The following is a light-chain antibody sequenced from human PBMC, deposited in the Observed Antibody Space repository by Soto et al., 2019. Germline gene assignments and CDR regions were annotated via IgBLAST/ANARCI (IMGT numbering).Light chain of an antibody. J-gene: IGKJ5*01. Sequence: DIQMTESPSTLSASVRDRVTITCRASQSISSWLAWYQQKPGKAPKLLIYGASSLRSGVPSRFSGSGSGTDFALTTNSLQTEDFSIYYCRQSYSTPRLTFGQGTRLENK. CDR1: QSISSW. CDR2: GAS. V-gene: IGKV1-39*01. CDR3: RQSYSTPRLT.